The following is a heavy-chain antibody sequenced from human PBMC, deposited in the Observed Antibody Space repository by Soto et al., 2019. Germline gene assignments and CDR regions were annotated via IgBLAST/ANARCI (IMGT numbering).Heavy chain of an antibody. J-gene: IGHJ5*02. CDR3: ARTYCSGGSCSINWFDP. CDR2: INPSGGST. D-gene: IGHD2-15*01. Sequence: QVQLVQSGAEVKKPGASVKVSCKASGYTFTSFYMHWVRQAPGQGLEWMGIINPSGGSTSYAQKCQGRVTMTRDTSTSTVYMELSSLRSEDTAVYYCARTYCSGGSCSINWFDPWGQGTLVTVSS. V-gene: IGHV1-46*01. CDR1: GYTFTSFY.